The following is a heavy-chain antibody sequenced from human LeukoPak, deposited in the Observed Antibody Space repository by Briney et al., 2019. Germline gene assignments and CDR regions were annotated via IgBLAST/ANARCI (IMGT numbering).Heavy chain of an antibody. CDR1: GYTFTSYG. V-gene: IGHV1-18*01. CDR3: ARAVAVAGYDAFDI. CDR2: ISAYNGNT. J-gene: IGHJ3*02. Sequence: ASVKVSCKASGYTFTSYGISWVRQAPGQGLEWMGWISAYNGNTNYAQKLQGRVTMTTDTSTSTAYMELRSLRSDDTAVYCCARAVAVAGYDAFDIWGQGTMVTVSS. D-gene: IGHD6-19*01.